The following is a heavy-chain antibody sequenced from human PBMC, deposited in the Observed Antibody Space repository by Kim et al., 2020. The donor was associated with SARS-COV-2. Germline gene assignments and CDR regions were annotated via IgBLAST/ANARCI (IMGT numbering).Heavy chain of an antibody. V-gene: IGHV3-7*01. D-gene: IGHD5-12*01. Sequence: GGSLRLSCAASGFNFESFGMNWVRQAPGKGLEWVASIKDDGSEKYYVDAVKGRFTISRDNADNSVWLQMNSLRGDDTAVYYCARNARYERLALWGQGT. CDR3: ARNARYERLAL. CDR1: GFNFESFG. J-gene: IGHJ4*02. CDR2: IKDDGSEK.